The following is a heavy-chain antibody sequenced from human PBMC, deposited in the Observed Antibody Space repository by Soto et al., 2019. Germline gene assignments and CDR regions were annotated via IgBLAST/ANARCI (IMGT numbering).Heavy chain of an antibody. V-gene: IGHV1-46*01. J-gene: IGHJ5*02. CDR1: GYTFTIYY. Sequence: ASVKVSCKASGYTFTIYYMHWVRQAPGQGLEWMGIINPSGGSTSYAQKFQGRVTMTRDTSTSTVYMELSSLRSEDTAVYYCARDREVLTIFGVVIINNWFDPWGQGTLVTVSS. D-gene: IGHD3-3*01. CDR3: ARDREVLTIFGVVIINNWFDP. CDR2: INPSGGST.